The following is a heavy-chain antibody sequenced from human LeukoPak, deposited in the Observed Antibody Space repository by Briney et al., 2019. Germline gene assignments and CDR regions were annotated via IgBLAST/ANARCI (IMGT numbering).Heavy chain of an antibody. J-gene: IGHJ4*02. CDR2: ISGSGGST. Sequence: GGSLRLSCAASGFTFSSYAMSWVRQAPGKGLEWVSAISGSGGSTYYADSVKGRFTISRDNSKNTVYLQMNSLRAEDTAVYYCANKGCSSTSCSFDYWGQGTLVTVSS. V-gene: IGHV3-23*01. D-gene: IGHD2-2*01. CDR3: ANKGCSSTSCSFDY. CDR1: GFTFSSYA.